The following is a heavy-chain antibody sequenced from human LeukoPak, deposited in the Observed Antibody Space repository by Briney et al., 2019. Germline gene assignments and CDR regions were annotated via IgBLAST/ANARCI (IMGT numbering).Heavy chain of an antibody. CDR2: ISPDGSQT. J-gene: IGHJ4*02. CDR1: GFSLSNYW. V-gene: IGHV3-74*01. CDR3: VRSLRSADF. Sequence: GGSLRVSCAASGFSLSNYWMHWVRQAPGKGLMWVSRISPDGSQTFYADSVKGRFTISRDNAKNTLFLQMDSLRAEDTALYYCVRSLRSADFWGQGTLVTVSS.